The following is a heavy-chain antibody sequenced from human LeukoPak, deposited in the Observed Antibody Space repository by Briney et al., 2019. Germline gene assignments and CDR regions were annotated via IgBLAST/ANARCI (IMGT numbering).Heavy chain of an antibody. V-gene: IGHV3-9*01. CDR2: ISWNSGTI. D-gene: IGHD6-13*01. CDR3: AKDIWQQLALFDY. Sequence: GGSLRLSCAASGFTFCDYAMHWVRHAPGKGLEGVSGISWNSGTIDYADSVKGRFTISRDKAKNSLYLQMNSLRAEDTALYYCAKDIWQQLALFDYWGQGTLVTVSS. J-gene: IGHJ4*02. CDR1: GFTFCDYA.